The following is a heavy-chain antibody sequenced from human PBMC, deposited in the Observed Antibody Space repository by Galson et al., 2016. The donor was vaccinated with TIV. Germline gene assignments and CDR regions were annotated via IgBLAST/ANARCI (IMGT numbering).Heavy chain of an antibody. V-gene: IGHV3-11*04. CDR2: ISYSGTTM. Sequence: SLRLSCAASGFTFSDYYMNWVRQAPGKGLERVSYISYSGTTMYYADSVGSRFTISRDNAKDSLYLQMNSLRAEDTAVYYCARAKNMLVADYYYGMDVWGQGTTVTVSS. D-gene: IGHD2-15*01. J-gene: IGHJ6*02. CDR1: GFTFSDYY. CDR3: ARAKNMLVADYYYGMDV.